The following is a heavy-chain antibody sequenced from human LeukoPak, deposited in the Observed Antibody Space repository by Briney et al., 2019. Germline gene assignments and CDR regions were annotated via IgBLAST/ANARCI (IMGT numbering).Heavy chain of an antibody. CDR2: IKGDGSHT. Sequence: GGSLRLSCAASGFTFRDYWMHWIRHAPGKGLGWVSRIKGDGSHTIYADSVKGRFTISRDNAKNTLYLQMKSLRVEDTALYYCVRDWDHFDFDSWGQGTLVTVSS. CDR3: VRDWDHFDFDS. J-gene: IGHJ5*01. D-gene: IGHD1-26*01. CDR1: GFTFRDYW. V-gene: IGHV3-74*01.